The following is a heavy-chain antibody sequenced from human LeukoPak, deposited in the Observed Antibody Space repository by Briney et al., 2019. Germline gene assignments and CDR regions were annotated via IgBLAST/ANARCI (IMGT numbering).Heavy chain of an antibody. Sequence: GGSLRLSCVASGFTFSSYWMSWVRQAPGKGLEWVANIKQDGSEKYYVQSVKGRFTISRDNAKNSVYLQMNSVRAEDTAVYYCTTGLSWNFPFDYWGQGTLVTVSS. J-gene: IGHJ4*02. CDR2: IKQDGSEK. D-gene: IGHD1-7*01. CDR1: GFTFSSYW. V-gene: IGHV3-7*01. CDR3: TTGLSWNFPFDY.